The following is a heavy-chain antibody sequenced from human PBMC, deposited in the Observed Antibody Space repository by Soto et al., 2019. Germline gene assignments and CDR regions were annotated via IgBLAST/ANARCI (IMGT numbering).Heavy chain of an antibody. CDR3: AQRFRCVSPFDY. V-gene: IGHV2-5*01. Sequence: QITLKESGPTLVKPTQTLTLTCTFSGFSLSTSGVGVGWIRQPPGKALEWLALIYWNDDKRYSPSLKSRLTITKDTSKNPVVLTMTNMDPVDTATYYCAQRFRCVSPFDYWGQGTLVTVSS. CDR2: IYWNDDK. CDR1: GFSLSTSGVG. J-gene: IGHJ4*02.